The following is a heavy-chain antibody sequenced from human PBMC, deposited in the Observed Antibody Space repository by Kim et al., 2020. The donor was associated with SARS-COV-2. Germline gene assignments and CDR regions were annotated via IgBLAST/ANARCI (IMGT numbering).Heavy chain of an antibody. CDR1: GGTFSRYA. CDR2: IVPIFDTG. V-gene: IGHV1-69*13. D-gene: IGHD4-4*01. Sequence: SVKVSCKTSGGTFSRYAISWVRQAPGQGLEWMGGIVPIFDTGNYAQKFQGRVTITADESTSTAYMELSGLRSEDTAVYYCARAHDYSKYYYYDMDVWGQGTTVTVSS. CDR3: ARAHDYSKYYYYDMDV. J-gene: IGHJ6*02.